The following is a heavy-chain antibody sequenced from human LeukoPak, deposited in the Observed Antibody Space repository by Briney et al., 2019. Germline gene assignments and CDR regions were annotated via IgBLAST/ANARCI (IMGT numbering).Heavy chain of an antibody. J-gene: IGHJ4*02. V-gene: IGHV4-39*01. CDR3: ASGRGYCSSTSCYRGYYFDH. D-gene: IGHD2-2*01. Sequence: SETLSLTCTVSGGSISSYYWGWIRQPPGKGLEWIGSIYYSGSTYYNPSLKSRVTISVDTSKNQFSLKLSSVTAADTAVYYCASGRGYCSSTSCYRGYYFDHWGQGTLVTVSS. CDR2: IYYSGST. CDR1: GGSISSYY.